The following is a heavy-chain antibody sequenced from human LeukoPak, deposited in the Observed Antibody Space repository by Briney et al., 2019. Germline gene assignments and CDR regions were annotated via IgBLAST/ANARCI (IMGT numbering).Heavy chain of an antibody. D-gene: IGHD2-15*01. J-gene: IGHJ4*02. V-gene: IGHV1-2*02. CDR1: GYTFTGYY. Sequence: GGSLRLSCAASGYTFTGYYMHWVRQAPGQGLEWMGWINPNSGGTNYAQKFQGRVTMTRDTSISTAYMELSRLRSDDTAVYYCARDICSGGSCYDYWGQGTLVTVSS. CDR2: INPNSGGT. CDR3: ARDICSGGSCYDY.